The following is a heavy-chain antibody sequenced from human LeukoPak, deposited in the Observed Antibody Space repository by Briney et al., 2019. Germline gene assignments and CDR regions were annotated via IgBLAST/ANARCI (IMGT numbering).Heavy chain of an antibody. CDR3: ARDQGGNSYGRPDP. D-gene: IGHD5-18*01. V-gene: IGHV3-33*01. Sequence: GGSLRLSCAASGFTFNNYGMHWVRQAPGTGLEWVAVIWYDGSNKYYADSVKGRFTISRDNSKNTLYLQMNGLRAEDTAVYYCARDQGGNSYGRPDPWGQGTLVTVSS. CDR2: IWYDGSNK. J-gene: IGHJ5*02. CDR1: GFTFNNYG.